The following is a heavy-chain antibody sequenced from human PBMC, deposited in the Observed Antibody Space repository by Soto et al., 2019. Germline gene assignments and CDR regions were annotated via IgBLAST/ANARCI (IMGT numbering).Heavy chain of an antibody. CDR1: GGTFSSYA. CDR2: IIPIFGTA. V-gene: IGHV1-69*01. J-gene: IGHJ5*02. D-gene: IGHD3-22*01. CDR3: ARVPPHYYDSSGYYRGGWFDP. Sequence: QVQLVQSGAEVKKPGSSVKVSCKASGGTFSSYAISWVRQAPGQGLEWMGGIIPIFGTANYAQKFQGRVTITAAESTSKAYMELSSLRSEDTAVYYCARVPPHYYDSSGYYRGGWFDPWGQGTLVTVSS.